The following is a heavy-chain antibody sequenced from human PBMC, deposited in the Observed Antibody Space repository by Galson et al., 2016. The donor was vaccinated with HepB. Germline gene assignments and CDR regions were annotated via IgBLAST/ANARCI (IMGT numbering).Heavy chain of an antibody. D-gene: IGHD5-18*01. CDR2: IHVGNGKT. Sequence: SVKVSCKASGYTFSNYIMHWMRQAPGQRLEWMGWIHVGNGKTRYSPKFQGRVTMTEDTSADTAYMELSSLRSEDTAVYYCATDRRIQLFGYYYFDYWGQGTLVTVSS. V-gene: IGHV1-3*01. J-gene: IGHJ4*02. CDR1: GYTFSNYI. CDR3: ATDRRIQLFGYYYFDY.